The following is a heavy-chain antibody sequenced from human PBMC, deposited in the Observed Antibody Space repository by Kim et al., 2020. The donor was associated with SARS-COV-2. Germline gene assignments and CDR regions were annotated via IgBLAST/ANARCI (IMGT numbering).Heavy chain of an antibody. CDR1: GGSFSGYY. Sequence: SETLSLTCAVYGGSFSGYYWSWIRQPPGKGLEWIGEINHSGSTNYNPSLKSRVTISVDTSKNQFSLKLSSVTAADTAVYYCARTHYDSSVDYWGQGTLVT. CDR2: INHSGST. D-gene: IGHD3-22*01. J-gene: IGHJ4*02. V-gene: IGHV4-34*01. CDR3: ARTHYDSSVDY.